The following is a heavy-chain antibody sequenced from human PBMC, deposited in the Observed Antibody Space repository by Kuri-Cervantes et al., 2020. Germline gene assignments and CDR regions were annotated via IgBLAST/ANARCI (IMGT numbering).Heavy chain of an antibody. J-gene: IGHJ4*02. D-gene: IGHD6-19*01. CDR2: INHSGST. CDR3: ARGGMGLIAVPGAPDY. CDR1: GGSVSSGSYY. V-gene: IGHV4-61*01. Sequence: SETLSLTCTVSGGSVSSGSYYWSWIRQPPGKGLEWIGEINHSGSTNYNPSLKSRVTISVDTSKNQFSLKLSSVTAADTAVYYCARGGMGLIAVPGAPDYWGQGTLVTVSS.